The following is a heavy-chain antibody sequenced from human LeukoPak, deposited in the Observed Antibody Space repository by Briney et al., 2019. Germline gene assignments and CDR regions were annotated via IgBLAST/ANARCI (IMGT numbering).Heavy chain of an antibody. Sequence: GTSLRLSCAASGFTLSSFGMHWVRQALGKGLEWVTLIWYDGSSEYYADSVKGRFTISRDNSKNRLYLQINSLRVEDTAVYYCARDSYDILTGYYSGPDYWGQGTLVTVSS. J-gene: IGHJ4*02. CDR1: GFTLSSFG. CDR2: IWYDGSSE. CDR3: ARDSYDILTGYYSGPDY. D-gene: IGHD3-9*01. V-gene: IGHV3-33*01.